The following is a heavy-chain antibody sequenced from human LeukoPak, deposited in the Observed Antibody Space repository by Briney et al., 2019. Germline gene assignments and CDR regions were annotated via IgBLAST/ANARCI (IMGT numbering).Heavy chain of an antibody. CDR1: GGSISSYY. D-gene: IGHD6-19*01. Sequence: SETLSLTCTVSGGSISSYYWTWIRQPPGQGLELIGYIYYSGSTNYNPSLKSRVTISIDTSENQFPLKLTSVTAADTAVYYCARPGYSSGWYEDWGQGTLVTVSS. J-gene: IGHJ4*02. CDR2: IYYSGST. V-gene: IGHV4-59*01. CDR3: ARPGYSSGWYED.